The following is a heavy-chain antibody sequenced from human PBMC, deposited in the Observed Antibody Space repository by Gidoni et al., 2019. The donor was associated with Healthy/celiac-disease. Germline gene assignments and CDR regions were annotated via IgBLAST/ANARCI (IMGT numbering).Heavy chain of an antibody. Sequence: QLQLVQSAAEVKKPGPSVKVSRKASGYTFTGYYMHWVRQAPGQGLAWKGWINPNSGGTNYAQKFKGRDTMTRDTSISTAYLELSRLRSDDTAVYYCARAGYSYAFYYWGQGTLVTVSS. J-gene: IGHJ4*02. CDR3: ARAGYSYAFYY. D-gene: IGHD5-18*01. CDR1: GYTFTGYY. CDR2: INPNSGGT. V-gene: IGHV1-2*02.